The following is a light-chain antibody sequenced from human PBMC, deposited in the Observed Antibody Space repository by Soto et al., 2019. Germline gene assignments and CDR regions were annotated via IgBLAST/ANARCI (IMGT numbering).Light chain of an antibody. Sequence: QSVLTQPPSTSGTPGQRVTISCSGSSSNIETNTVNWYHQFPGTAPKLLIYNNNERPSGVPDRFSGSKSATSASLAISGLQSEDEADYYCAVWDDSLNGVVFGGGTKLTVL. CDR2: NNN. CDR3: AVWDDSLNGVV. CDR1: SSNIETNT. V-gene: IGLV1-44*01. J-gene: IGLJ2*01.